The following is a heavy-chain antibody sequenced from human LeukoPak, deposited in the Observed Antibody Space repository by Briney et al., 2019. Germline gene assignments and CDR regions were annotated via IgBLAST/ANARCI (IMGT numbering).Heavy chain of an antibody. CDR1: GFTFSSYW. D-gene: IGHD4-17*01. CDR2: IKQDGSEK. Sequence: PGGSLRLSCAASGFTFSSYWMSWVRQAPGKGLEWVANIKQDGSEKYYVDSVKGRFTISRGNAKNSLYLQMNSLRAEDTAVYYCARDTYGDYDYYYYGMDVWGQGTTVTVSS. V-gene: IGHV3-7*01. CDR3: ARDTYGDYDYYYYGMDV. J-gene: IGHJ6*02.